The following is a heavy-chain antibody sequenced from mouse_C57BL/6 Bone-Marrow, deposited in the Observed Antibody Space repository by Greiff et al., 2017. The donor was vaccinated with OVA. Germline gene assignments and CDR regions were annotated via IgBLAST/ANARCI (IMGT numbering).Heavy chain of an antibody. CDR2: ISSGGDYI. J-gene: IGHJ4*01. D-gene: IGHD2-4*01. V-gene: IGHV5-9-1*02. CDR3: TRERLRYAMDY. CDR1: GFTFSSYA. Sequence: EVKLMESGAGLVKPGGSLKLSCAASGFTFSSYAMSLVRQTPATRLEWVAFISSGGDYIYYADNVKGRFTISRDKARNTLYLQMSSLKSEDTAMYYGTRERLRYAMDYWGQGTSVTVSS.